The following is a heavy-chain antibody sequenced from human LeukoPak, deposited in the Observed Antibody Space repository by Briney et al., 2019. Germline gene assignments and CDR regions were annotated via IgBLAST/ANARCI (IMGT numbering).Heavy chain of an antibody. CDR1: GFTFSSYG. V-gene: IGHV3-48*01. CDR3: AGEHTPFGSGCTAAY. D-gene: IGHD6-19*01. J-gene: IGHJ4*02. CDR2: ISPSSSTI. Sequence: GGSLRLSCAASGFTFSSYGMNWVRQAPGKGLEWVSYISPSSSTIYYADSVKGRFTISRDNAKNTLYLQMNSLRAEDTAVYYLAGEHTPFGSGCTAAYWGQGTLVTVSS.